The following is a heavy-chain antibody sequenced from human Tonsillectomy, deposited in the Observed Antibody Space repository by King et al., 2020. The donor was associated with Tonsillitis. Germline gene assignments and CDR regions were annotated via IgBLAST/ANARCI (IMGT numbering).Heavy chain of an antibody. CDR3: ARDRIAAAGNTPFDY. D-gene: IGHD6-13*01. Sequence: EVQLVESGGGLVQPGGSLRLSCAASGFTFSSYSMNWVRQAPGKGLEWVSYISSSSSTIYYADSEKGRFTISRDNAKNSLYLQMNSLRAEDTAVYYCARDRIAAAGNTPFDYWGQGTLVTVSS. V-gene: IGHV3-48*04. J-gene: IGHJ4*02. CDR1: GFTFSSYS. CDR2: ISSSSSTI.